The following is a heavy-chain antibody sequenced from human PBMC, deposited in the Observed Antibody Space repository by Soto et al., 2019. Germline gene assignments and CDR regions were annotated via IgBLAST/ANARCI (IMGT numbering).Heavy chain of an antibody. CDR1: GGSISSYY. J-gene: IGHJ6*02. CDR3: ARHGGYSSSYYYYVGMDV. D-gene: IGHD6-6*01. CDR2: IYYSGST. V-gene: IGHV4-59*01. Sequence: SETLSLTCTVSGGSISSYYWSWIRQPPGKGLEWIGYIYYSGSTNYNHSLKRRVTISVDTSKNQFSLKLSSVNAADTAVYYCARHGGYSSSYYYYVGMDVWGQGTTVTVSS.